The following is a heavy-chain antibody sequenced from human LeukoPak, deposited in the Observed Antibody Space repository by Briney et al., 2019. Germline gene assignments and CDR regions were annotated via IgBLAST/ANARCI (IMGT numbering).Heavy chain of an antibody. J-gene: IGHJ4*02. CDR1: GGSISSSSYY. V-gene: IGHV4-39*01. D-gene: IGHD6-13*01. CDR3: ARHGHGEYSSSWYDY. CDR2: IYYSGST. Sequence: PSETLSLTCTVSGGSISSSSYYWGWIRQPPGKGLEWIGSIYYSGSTYYNPSLKSRVTISVDTSKIQFSLKLSSVTAADTAVYYCARHGHGEYSSSWYDYWGQGTLVTVSS.